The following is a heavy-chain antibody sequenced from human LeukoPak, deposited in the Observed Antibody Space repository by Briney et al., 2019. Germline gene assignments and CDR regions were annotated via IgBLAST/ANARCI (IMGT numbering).Heavy chain of an antibody. CDR2: ISGSGGST. Sequence: GGSLRLSCAASGFTFTSYAMSWVRQAPGKGLEWVSAISGSGGSTYYADSVKGRFTISRDNSKNTLYLQMNSLRAEDTAVYYCARDYCSSTSCLFDYWGQGTLVTVSS. J-gene: IGHJ4*02. CDR1: GFTFTSYA. D-gene: IGHD2-2*01. CDR3: ARDYCSSTSCLFDY. V-gene: IGHV3-23*01.